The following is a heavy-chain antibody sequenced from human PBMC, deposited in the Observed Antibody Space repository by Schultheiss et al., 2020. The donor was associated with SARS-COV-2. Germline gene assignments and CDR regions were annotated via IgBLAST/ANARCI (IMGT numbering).Heavy chain of an antibody. CDR1: GFTFSSYS. J-gene: IGHJ1*01. CDR2: ISYDGSDE. Sequence: GESLKISCAASGFTFSSYSMNWVRQAPGKGLEWVADISYDGSDEFYGDSVKGRFTVSRDNSKNTLYLQMNSLRAEDTAVYYCAKDLTGYDDYGGFQHWGQGTLVTVSS. CDR3: AKDLTGYDDYGGFQH. V-gene: IGHV3-30*18. D-gene: IGHD4-23*01.